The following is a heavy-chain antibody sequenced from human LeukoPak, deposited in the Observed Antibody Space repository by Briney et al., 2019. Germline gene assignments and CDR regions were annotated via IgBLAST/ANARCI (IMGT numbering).Heavy chain of an antibody. V-gene: IGHV3-23*05. D-gene: IGHD1-26*01. CDR2: ITSSGSKT. J-gene: IGHJ4*02. CDR3: AKGREWELPLDY. CDR1: GFTFSSYA. Sequence: GGSLRLSCAASGFTFSSYAMSWVRQAPGKGLEWVSAITSSGSKTYYADSVKGRFSISRDNSKNTLSLQMHSLRAEDTAIYYCAKGREWELPLDYWGQGTLVTVSS.